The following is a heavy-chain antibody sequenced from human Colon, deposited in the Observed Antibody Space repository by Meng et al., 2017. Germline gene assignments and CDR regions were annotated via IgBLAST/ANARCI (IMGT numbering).Heavy chain of an antibody. Sequence: QWGPRLLGPSVTLSLACAVYGGSFSGYYWSWIRQPPGKGLEWIGEINHSGSTNYNPSLKSRVTISVDTSKNQFSLKLSSVTAADTAVYYCARERLSSGWYGGRWFDPWGQGTLVTVSS. J-gene: IGHJ5*02. CDR1: GGSFSGYY. CDR3: ARERLSSGWYGGRWFDP. V-gene: IGHV4-34*01. D-gene: IGHD6-19*01. CDR2: INHSGST.